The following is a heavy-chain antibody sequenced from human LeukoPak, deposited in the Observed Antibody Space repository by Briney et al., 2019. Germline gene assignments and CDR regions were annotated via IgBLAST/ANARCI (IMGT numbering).Heavy chain of an antibody. CDR1: GYTFTSYA. CDR2: INAGNGNT. Sequence: ASVNVSCKASGYTFTSYAMHWVCQAPGQRLEWMGWINAGNGNTKYSQKFQGRVTITRDTSASTAYMELSSLRSEDTAVYYCARVYRGIAAAGITFDPWGQGTLVTVSS. D-gene: IGHD6-13*01. V-gene: IGHV1-3*01. CDR3: ARVYRGIAAAGITFDP. J-gene: IGHJ5*02.